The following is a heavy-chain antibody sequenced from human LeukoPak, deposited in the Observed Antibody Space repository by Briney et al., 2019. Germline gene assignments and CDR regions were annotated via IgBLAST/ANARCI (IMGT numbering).Heavy chain of an antibody. J-gene: IGHJ4*02. Sequence: GGSLRLSCAASEFTFSNSAMTWVRQAPGKGLEWVSAISPSGGDTIYTDSVKDRFAISRDNSRNTLYLQMNSLRPEDTAVYYCAKGGSYAPLDYWGQGTLVTVSS. D-gene: IGHD1-26*01. CDR3: AKGGSYAPLDY. CDR1: EFTFSNSA. V-gene: IGHV3-23*01. CDR2: ISPSGGDT.